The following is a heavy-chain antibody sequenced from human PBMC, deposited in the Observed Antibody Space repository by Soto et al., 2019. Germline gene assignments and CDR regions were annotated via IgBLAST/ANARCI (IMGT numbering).Heavy chain of an antibody. D-gene: IGHD1-26*01. V-gene: IGHV1-69*08. CDR3: AREGWVGANPLDY. CDR2: IIRILGIA. Sequence: QVQLVQSGAEVKKPGSSVKVSCKASGGTFSSYTISWVRQAPGQGLEWMGRIIRILGIANYAQKFQGRITITAHKSTSTAYMELSSLRSEDTAVYYCAREGWVGANPLDYWGQGTLVTVSS. J-gene: IGHJ4*02. CDR1: GGTFSSYT.